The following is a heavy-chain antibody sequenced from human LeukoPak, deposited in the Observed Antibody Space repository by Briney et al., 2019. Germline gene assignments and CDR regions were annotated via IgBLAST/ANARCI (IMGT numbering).Heavy chain of an antibody. CDR3: ARDGAHKNHYYSYYYMDV. CDR2: IYYSGST. J-gene: IGHJ6*03. CDR1: GDSISNYY. Sequence: SETLSLTCSVSGDSISNYYWSWIRQPPGKGLEWIGYIYYSGSTNYNPSLKSRVTISLDTSKNQFSLKLSSVTAADTAVYYCARDGAHKNHYYSYYYMDVWGKGTTVTVSS. D-gene: IGHD3-16*01. V-gene: IGHV4-59*01.